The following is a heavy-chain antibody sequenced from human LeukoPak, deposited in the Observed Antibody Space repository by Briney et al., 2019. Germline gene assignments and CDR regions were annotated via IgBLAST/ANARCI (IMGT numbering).Heavy chain of an antibody. J-gene: IGHJ3*02. Sequence: GGSLRLSCAASGFTFSSYSMNWVRQAPGKGLEWVSSISSSSSYIYYADSVKGRFTISRDNAKNSLYLQMNSLRAEDTAVYYCAKDFDFWRTFDIWGQGTMVTVSS. CDR1: GFTFSSYS. V-gene: IGHV3-21*04. CDR3: AKDFDFWRTFDI. D-gene: IGHD3-3*01. CDR2: ISSSSSYI.